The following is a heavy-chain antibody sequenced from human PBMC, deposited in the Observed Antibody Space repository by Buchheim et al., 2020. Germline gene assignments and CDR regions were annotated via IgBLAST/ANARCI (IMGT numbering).Heavy chain of an antibody. CDR3: ASILHLGELSSGRYYYGLDV. J-gene: IGHJ6*02. Sequence: EVQLVESGGGLVQPGGSLRLSCAASGFTFSSYAMNWVRQAPGKGLEWISYISSSSTVYYADSVKGRFTISRDNAKNSLFLQMNSLRDEDTAVYYCASILHLGELSSGRYYYGLDVWGQGTT. V-gene: IGHV3-48*02. CDR1: GFTFSSYA. CDR2: ISSSSTV. D-gene: IGHD3-16*02.